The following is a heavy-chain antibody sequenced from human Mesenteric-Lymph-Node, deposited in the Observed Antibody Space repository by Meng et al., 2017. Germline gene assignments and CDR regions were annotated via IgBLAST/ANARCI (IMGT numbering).Heavy chain of an antibody. CDR3: ARSESNAFDI. J-gene: IGHJ3*02. Sequence: GGSLRLSCKGSGYTFTTYWIGWVRQMPGKGLEWMGIIYPGNSETRYSPSFQGQVTISADKSINTAYLQWSSLKASDTAMYYCARSESNAFDIWGQGTMVTVSS. CDR2: IYPGNSET. V-gene: IGHV5-51*01. CDR1: GYTFTTYW. D-gene: IGHD1-14*01.